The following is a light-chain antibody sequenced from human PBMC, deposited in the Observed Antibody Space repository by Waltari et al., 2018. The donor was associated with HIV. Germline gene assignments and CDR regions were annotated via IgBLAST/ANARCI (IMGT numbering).Light chain of an antibody. V-gene: IGLV8-61*01. CDR2: STM. Sequence: QSVVTQEPSFSVSPGGTVTLTCGLTFGSVSSGNYPRWYRQTPGQAPRALIYSTMTLSSGILDRFAGSILQDKAAITITGAQAYNETDYYCTLYLGSGTSVFGVRTKLSV. CDR3: TLYLGSGTSV. CDR1: FGSVSSGNY. J-gene: IGLJ3*02.